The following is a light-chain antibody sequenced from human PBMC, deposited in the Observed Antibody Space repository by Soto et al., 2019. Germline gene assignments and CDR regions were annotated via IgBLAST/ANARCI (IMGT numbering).Light chain of an antibody. Sequence: QSALTQPASVSGSPGQSITISCTGTSSDVGGYNYVSWYQQHPGKAPKPMVYEVSNRPSGVSNRFSGFKSGNTASLTISGLQTEDEADYYCSSYTRSATWVFGGGTKLTVL. V-gene: IGLV2-14*01. J-gene: IGLJ3*02. CDR3: SSYTRSATWV. CDR2: EVS. CDR1: SSDVGGYNY.